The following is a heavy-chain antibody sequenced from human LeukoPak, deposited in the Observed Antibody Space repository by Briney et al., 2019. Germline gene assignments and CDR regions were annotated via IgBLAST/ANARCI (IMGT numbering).Heavy chain of an antibody. CDR1: GGTFSSYA. V-gene: IGHV1-69*05. J-gene: IGHJ5*02. CDR2: IIPIFGTA. D-gene: IGHD3-22*01. CDR3: ARDCWRVSMYYYDSSGFGWFDP. Sequence: SVKVSCKASGGTFSSYAISCVRQAPGQGLEWMGGIIPIFGTANYAQKFQGRVTITTDESTSTAYMELSSLRSEDTAVYYCARDCWRVSMYYYDSSGFGWFDPWGQGTLVTVSS.